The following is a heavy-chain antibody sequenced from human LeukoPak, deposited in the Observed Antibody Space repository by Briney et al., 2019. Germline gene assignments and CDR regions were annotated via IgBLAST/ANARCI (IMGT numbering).Heavy chain of an antibody. Sequence: GGSLRLSCSAPGFTFSGHWMHRVRQTPGKGRVLVSHVHSDGSATTYADSVKRRFTIPRHNGRNMVYLQMNSLRVDETAVYYCARGGICLFDVWGQGTLVTVSS. CDR2: VHSDGSAT. CDR1: GFTFSGHW. J-gene: IGHJ4*02. V-gene: IGHV3-74*03. CDR3: ARGGICLFDV. D-gene: IGHD3-16*01.